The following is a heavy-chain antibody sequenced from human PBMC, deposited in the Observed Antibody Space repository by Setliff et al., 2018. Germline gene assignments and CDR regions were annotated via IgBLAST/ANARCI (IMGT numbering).Heavy chain of an antibody. V-gene: IGHV4-34*01. CDR1: GGTFSDYH. CDR2: INHRGST. J-gene: IGHJ4*02. Sequence: ASETLSLTCAAYGGTFSDYHWTWIRQSPEKGLEWIGEINHRGSTNYNPSLRSRLTISVDTSKNQFSLKLRSVTAADTAVYYCARGGTFRYFDFWGQGAPVTAPQ. CDR3: ARGGTFRYFDF.